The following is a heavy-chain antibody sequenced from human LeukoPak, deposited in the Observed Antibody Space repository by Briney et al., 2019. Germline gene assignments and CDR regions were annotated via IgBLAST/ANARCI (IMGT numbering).Heavy chain of an antibody. V-gene: IGHV4-34*01. J-gene: IGHJ4*02. CDR2: INHSGST. Sequence: SETLSLTCAVYGGSFSGYYWSWIRQPPGKGLEWIGEINHSGSTNYNPSLKSRVTISVDTSKNQFSLKLSSVTAADTAVYYCASSGTGEGTGLFGSTSADYWGQGTLVTVSS. CDR1: GGSFSGYY. D-gene: IGHD3-10*01. CDR3: ASSGTGEGTGLFGSTSADY.